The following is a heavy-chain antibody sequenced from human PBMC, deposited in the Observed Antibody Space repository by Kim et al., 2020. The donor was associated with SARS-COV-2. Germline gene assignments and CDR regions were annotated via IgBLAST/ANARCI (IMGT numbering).Heavy chain of an antibody. CDR3: ARGVMAAAGTHGSGMDV. J-gene: IGHJ6*02. V-gene: IGHV3-30*07. Sequence: VKCRFTISRDNSKNTLYLQMNSLRAEDTAVYYCARGVMAAAGTHGSGMDVWGQGTTVTVSS. D-gene: IGHD6-13*01.